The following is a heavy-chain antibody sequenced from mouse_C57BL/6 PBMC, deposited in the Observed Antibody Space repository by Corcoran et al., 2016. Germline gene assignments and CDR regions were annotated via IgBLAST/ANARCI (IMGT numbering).Heavy chain of an antibody. CDR3: ARPLTYDPTEKAWFAY. CDR2: INTYSGVP. J-gene: IGHJ3*01. D-gene: IGHD1-1*01. CDR1: GYTFTTYG. Sequence: QIQLVQSGPELKKPGETVKISCKASGYTFTTYGMSWVKQAPGKGLKWMGWINTYSGVPTYADDFKGRFAFSLETSASTAYLQINNLKNEDTATYFCARPLTYDPTEKAWFAYWGQGTLVTVSA. V-gene: IGHV9-3*01.